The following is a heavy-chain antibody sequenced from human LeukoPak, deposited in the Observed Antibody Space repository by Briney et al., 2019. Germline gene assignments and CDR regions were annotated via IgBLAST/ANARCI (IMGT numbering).Heavy chain of an antibody. V-gene: IGHV3-23*01. D-gene: IGHD5-18*01. Sequence: PGGSLRLSCAASGFTFSSYAMSWVRQAPGKGLEWVSAISGSGGSTYYAGSVKGRFTISRDNSKNTLYLQMNSLRAEDTAVYYCAKDFEYSYGYFGGYWGQGTLVTVSS. CDR1: GFTFSSYA. CDR3: AKDFEYSYGYFGGY. J-gene: IGHJ4*02. CDR2: ISGSGGST.